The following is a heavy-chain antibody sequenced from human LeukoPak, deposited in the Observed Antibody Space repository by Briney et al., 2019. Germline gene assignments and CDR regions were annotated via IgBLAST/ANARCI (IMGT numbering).Heavy chain of an antibody. J-gene: IGHJ4*02. CDR1: GYSISSGYY. V-gene: IGHV4-38-2*02. CDR3: ARQRHSSGRRLDY. D-gene: IGHD6-19*01. Sequence: SSETLSLTCTVSGYSISSGYYWGWIRQPPGKGLEWIGSIYHSGSTYYNPSPKSRVTISVDTSKNHFSLNLSSVTAADTAVYYCARQRHSSGRRLDYWGQGTLVTVSS. CDR2: IYHSGST.